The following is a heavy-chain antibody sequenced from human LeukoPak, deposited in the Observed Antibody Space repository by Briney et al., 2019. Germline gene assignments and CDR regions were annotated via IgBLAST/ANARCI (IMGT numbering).Heavy chain of an antibody. D-gene: IGHD2-8*01. J-gene: IGHJ4*02. Sequence: ASVKVSCKASGYTFTRYYMHWVRQAPGQGLEWMGRINPNSGGTNYAQKFQGRVTMTRATSIITAYMELSRLRSDDTAVYYCGRDPEGLYCTNGVCYSRDDYWGQGTLVTVSS. CDR2: INPNSGGT. CDR1: GYTFTRYY. CDR3: GRDPEGLYCTNGVCYSRDDY. V-gene: IGHV1-2*06.